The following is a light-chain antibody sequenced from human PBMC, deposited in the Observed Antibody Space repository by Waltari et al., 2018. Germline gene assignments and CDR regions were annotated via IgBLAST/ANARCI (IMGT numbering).Light chain of an antibody. CDR2: GAS. CDR3: QQYNNWPPVT. Sequence: EIVMTQSPATLSVSPGERATLSCRASQSVSSNLAWSQQKPGQAPRLLIYGASTRATGIPARFSGRGSGTEFTLTISSMQSEDFAVYYCQQYNNWPPVTFGQGTRLEIK. CDR1: QSVSSN. V-gene: IGKV3-15*01. J-gene: IGKJ5*01.